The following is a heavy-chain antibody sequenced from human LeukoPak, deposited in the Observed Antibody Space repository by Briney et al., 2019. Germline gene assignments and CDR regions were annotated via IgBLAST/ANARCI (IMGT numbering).Heavy chain of an antibody. CDR3: ARGRYWWELRGASYFDY. CDR1: GGSISSSNYY. CDR2: IYYSGST. V-gene: IGHV4-39*07. J-gene: IGHJ4*02. D-gene: IGHD1-26*01. Sequence: SETLSLTCTVSGGSISSSNYYWGWIRQSPGKGLEWIGSIYYSGSTYYNPSLQSRVTISVDTSKNQFSLKLSSVTAADTAVYYCARGRYWWELRGASYFDYWGQGTLVTVSS.